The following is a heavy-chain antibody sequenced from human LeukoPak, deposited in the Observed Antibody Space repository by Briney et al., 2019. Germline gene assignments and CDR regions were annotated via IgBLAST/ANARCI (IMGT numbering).Heavy chain of an antibody. Sequence: GASVKVSCKASGGTFSSYAISWVRQAPGQGLEWMGRIIPILGIANYAQKFQGRVTITADKSTSTAYMELSSLRSEDTAVYYCAVVDIVATPMGAFDYWGQGTLVTVSS. CDR2: IIPILGIA. CDR1: GGTFSSYA. J-gene: IGHJ4*02. CDR3: AVVDIVATPMGAFDY. V-gene: IGHV1-69*04. D-gene: IGHD5-12*01.